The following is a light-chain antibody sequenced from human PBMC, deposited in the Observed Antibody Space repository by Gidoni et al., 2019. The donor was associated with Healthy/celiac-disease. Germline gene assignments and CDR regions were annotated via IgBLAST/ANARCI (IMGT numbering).Light chain of an antibody. J-gene: IGLJ2*01. CDR2: QDS. CDR1: KLGDKY. V-gene: IGLV3-1*01. Sequence: SYELTQPPSVSLSPGQTASITGAGDKLGDKYACWYQQKPGQSHVLVIYQDSKRPSGIPERFSGSNSGNTATLTISGTQAMDEADYYCQAWDSSTGVVFGGGTKLTVL. CDR3: QAWDSSTGVV.